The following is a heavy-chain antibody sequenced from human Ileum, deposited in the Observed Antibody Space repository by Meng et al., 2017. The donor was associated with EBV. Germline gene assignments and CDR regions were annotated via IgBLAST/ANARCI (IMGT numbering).Heavy chain of an antibody. Sequence: QVELVQDGAEVKKPGASVKVSCKASGSTFINHDINWVRQAAGQGLESIGWMNSYTGNAGYAQKFRGRVTMTRDTSINTAYLEVISLTSEDTAVYYCARGSGAGGRDWFDPWGQGTLVTVSS. D-gene: IGHD3-16*01. CDR3: ARGSGAGGRDWFDP. CDR2: MNSYTGNA. J-gene: IGHJ5*02. CDR1: GSTFINHD. V-gene: IGHV1-8*01.